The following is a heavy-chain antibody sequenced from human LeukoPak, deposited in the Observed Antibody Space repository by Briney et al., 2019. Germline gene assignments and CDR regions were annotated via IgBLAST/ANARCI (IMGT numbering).Heavy chain of an antibody. J-gene: IGHJ3*02. CDR2: ISSSSYI. Sequence: GGSLRLSCAASGFTFSSYSMNWVRQAPGKGLEWVSSISSSSYIYYADSVKSRFTISRDNSKNTLYLQMNSLRAEDTAVYYCAKGAMIVVVIKDAFDIWGQGTMATVSS. CDR1: GFTFSSYS. V-gene: IGHV3-21*04. D-gene: IGHD3-22*01. CDR3: AKGAMIVVVIKDAFDI.